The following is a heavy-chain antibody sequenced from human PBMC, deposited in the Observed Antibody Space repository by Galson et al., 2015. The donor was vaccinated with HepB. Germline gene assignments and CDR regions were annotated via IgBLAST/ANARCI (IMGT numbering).Heavy chain of an antibody. CDR3: ARDLTNSGWFDP. CDR2: IDAGNGNT. D-gene: IGHD2-8*01. CDR1: RYTFTSYA. Sequence: SVKVSCKASRYTFTSYAMHWVRQAPGQRLEWMGWIDAGNGNTKYSQKFQGRVTITRDTSASTAYMELSSLRSEDTAVYYCARDLTNSGWFDPWGQGTLVTVSS. J-gene: IGHJ5*02. V-gene: IGHV1-3*01.